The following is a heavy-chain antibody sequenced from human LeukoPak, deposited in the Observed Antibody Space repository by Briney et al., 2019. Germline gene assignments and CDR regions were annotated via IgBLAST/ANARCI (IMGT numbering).Heavy chain of an antibody. Sequence: PGGSLRLSCAASGFTFSDYYMSWIRQAPGKGLEWVSYISSSGSTIYYADSVKGRFTISRDNAKNSLYLQMNSLRAEDTAVYYCARDCYDSSGYYHEIYYYYGMDVWGQGTTVTVSS. CDR1: GFTFSDYY. CDR2: ISSSGSTI. CDR3: ARDCYDSSGYYHEIYYYYGMDV. J-gene: IGHJ6*02. D-gene: IGHD3-22*01. V-gene: IGHV3-11*01.